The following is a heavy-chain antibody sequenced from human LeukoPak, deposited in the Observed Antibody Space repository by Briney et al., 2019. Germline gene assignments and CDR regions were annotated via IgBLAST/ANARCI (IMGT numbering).Heavy chain of an antibody. CDR2: ISTYNGNT. D-gene: IGHD1-26*01. CDR3: ARDPSLYSGSIGANFDY. CDR1: DYTFTSYG. Sequence: ASVKVSCKASDYTFTSYGVSWVRQAPGQGLEWMGWISTYNGNTNYAQKFQGRVTMTTDTSTSTAYMELRSLRSDDAAVYYCARDPSLYSGSIGANFDYWGQGTLVTVSS. V-gene: IGHV1-18*01. J-gene: IGHJ4*02.